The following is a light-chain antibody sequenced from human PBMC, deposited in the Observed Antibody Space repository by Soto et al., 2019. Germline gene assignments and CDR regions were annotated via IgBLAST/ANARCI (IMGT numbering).Light chain of an antibody. J-gene: IGKJ1*01. CDR1: QNVSNSY. V-gene: IGKV3D-20*01. CDR2: DAS. Sequence: EIVLTQSPATLSLSPGERATLSCGASQNVSNSYLAWYQQKPGLAPRLLIYDASSRAIGIPDRFSGSGSGADFTLTISRLEPEDFAVYYCQQYGTSRWTFGQGTKVGIK. CDR3: QQYGTSRWT.